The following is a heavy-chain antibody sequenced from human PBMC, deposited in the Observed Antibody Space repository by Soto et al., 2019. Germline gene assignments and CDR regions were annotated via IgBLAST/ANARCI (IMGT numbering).Heavy chain of an antibody. D-gene: IGHD6-19*01. Sequence: VKVSCKASGYTFTSYGISWVRQSPGQGLEWMGWISAYNGNTNYAQKLQGRVTMTTDTSTSTAYMELRSLRSDDTAVYYCARIAVAATTRYYYGMDVWGQGTTVTVSS. CDR1: GYTFTSYG. CDR3: ARIAVAATTRYYYGMDV. J-gene: IGHJ6*02. V-gene: IGHV1-18*04. CDR2: ISAYNGNT.